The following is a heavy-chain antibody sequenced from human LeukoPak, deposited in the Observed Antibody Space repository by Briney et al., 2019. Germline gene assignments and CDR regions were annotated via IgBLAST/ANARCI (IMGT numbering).Heavy chain of an antibody. CDR3: VRGGIVGTTARIPLFDY. D-gene: IGHD1-26*01. Sequence: PSVTLSLTCTVSGGSISSYYWSWVRQPPGKGLEWIGYIYYSGSTNYNPSLKSRVTMSVDTSKNQFSLKLSSVTAADTAVYYCVRGGIVGTTARIPLFDYWGQGTLVTVSS. CDR2: IYYSGST. CDR1: GGSISSYY. V-gene: IGHV4-59*01. J-gene: IGHJ4*02.